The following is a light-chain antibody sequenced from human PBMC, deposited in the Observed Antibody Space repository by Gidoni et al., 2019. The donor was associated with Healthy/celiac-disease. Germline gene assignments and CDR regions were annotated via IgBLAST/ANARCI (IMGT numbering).Light chain of an antibody. CDR1: KLGDKY. CDR3: QAWDSSTLWV. V-gene: IGLV3-1*01. J-gene: IGLJ2*01. Sequence: SYELTQPPSVSVSPGQTASITCSADKLGDKYACWYQQKPGQSPVLVIYQDSKRPSGIPARFSGSNSGNTATLTISGTQAMDEADYYCQAWDSSTLWVFGGGTKLTVL. CDR2: QDS.